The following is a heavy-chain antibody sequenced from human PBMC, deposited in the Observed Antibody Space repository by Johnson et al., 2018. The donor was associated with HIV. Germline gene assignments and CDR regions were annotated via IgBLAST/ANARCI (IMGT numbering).Heavy chain of an antibody. CDR1: GFTFSSYG. D-gene: IGHD6-13*01. J-gene: IGHJ3*02. V-gene: IGHV3-30*18. CDR2: ISYDGSNK. Sequence: VQLVESGGGVVQPGRSLRLSCAASGFTFSSYGMHWVRQAPGKGLEWVAVISYDGSNKYYADSVKGRVTNSRDNSKNTLYLQMNSLRAADTAVYYCAKKGRAAAEGGVGAFDIWGQGTMVTVSS. CDR3: AKKGRAAAEGGVGAFDI.